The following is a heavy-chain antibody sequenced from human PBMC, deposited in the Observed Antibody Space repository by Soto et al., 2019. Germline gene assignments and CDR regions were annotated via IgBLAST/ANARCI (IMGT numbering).Heavy chain of an antibody. V-gene: IGHV1-69*13. CDR1: GGTFSSYA. J-gene: IGHJ6*02. CDR2: IIPIFGTA. CDR3: AARPRHDRLNYYYYGMDV. Sequence: ASVKVSCKASGGTFSSYAISWVRQAPGQGLEWMGGIIPIFGTANYAQKFQGRVTITADESTSTAYMELSSLRSEDTAVYYCAARPRHDRLNYYYYGMDVWGQGTTVTVS. D-gene: IGHD2-2*01.